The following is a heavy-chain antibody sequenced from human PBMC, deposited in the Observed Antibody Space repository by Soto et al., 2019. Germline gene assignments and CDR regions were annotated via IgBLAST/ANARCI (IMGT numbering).Heavy chain of an antibody. J-gene: IGHJ5*02. V-gene: IGHV4-31*03. CDR3: ARHPSNFWFDP. CDR2: ISYSGST. CDR1: GGSISSGGYY. Sequence: SETLSLTCTVSGGSISSGGYYWSWIRQHPGTGLEWIGHISYSGSTYYNTSLKSRVTISVDTSRNQFSLMLSSVTAADTAVYYCARHPSNFWFDPWGQGTLVTVSS. D-gene: IGHD4-4*01.